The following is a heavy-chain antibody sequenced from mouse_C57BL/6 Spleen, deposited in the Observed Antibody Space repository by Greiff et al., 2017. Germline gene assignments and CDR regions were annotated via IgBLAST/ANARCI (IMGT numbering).Heavy chain of an antibody. J-gene: IGHJ1*03. Sequence: EVQVVESGGGLVKPGGSLKLSCAASGFTFSSYAMSWVRQTPEKRLEWVATISDGGSYTYYPDNVKGRFTISRDNAKNNLYLQMSHLKSEDTAMYYCAREDYDYDEDWYFDVWGTGTTVTVSS. CDR2: ISDGGSYT. CDR3: AREDYDYDEDWYFDV. V-gene: IGHV5-4*01. CDR1: GFTFSSYA. D-gene: IGHD2-4*01.